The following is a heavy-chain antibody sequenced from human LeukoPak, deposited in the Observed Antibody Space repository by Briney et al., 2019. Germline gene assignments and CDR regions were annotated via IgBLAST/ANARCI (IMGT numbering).Heavy chain of an antibody. CDR2: ISSNSNHR. V-gene: IGHV3-21*01. CDR1: GFTFSTYS. J-gene: IGHJ6*04. D-gene: IGHD5-24*01. CDR3: AREMAKDV. Sequence: PGGSLRLSCAASGFTFSTYSMNWVRQAPGKGLEWVSSISSNSNHRYYADSVKGRFTISRDNAKNSLYLQMNSLRAEDTAVYYCAREMAKDVWGKGTTVTVSS.